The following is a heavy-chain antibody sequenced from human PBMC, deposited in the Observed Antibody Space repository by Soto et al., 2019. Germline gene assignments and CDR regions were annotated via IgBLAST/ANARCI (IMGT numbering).Heavy chain of an antibody. CDR1: GGSISSGGYY. Sequence: QVQLQESGPGLVKPSQTLSLTCTVSGGSISSGGYYWSWIRQHPGKGLEWIGYIYYSGSTYYNPSLKSRVTISVDTSKNQCSLKLSSVTAADTAVYYCARDGLYYGGNLWYFDLWGRGTLVTVSS. J-gene: IGHJ2*01. CDR3: ARDGLYYGGNLWYFDL. CDR2: IYYSGST. D-gene: IGHD4-17*01. V-gene: IGHV4-31*03.